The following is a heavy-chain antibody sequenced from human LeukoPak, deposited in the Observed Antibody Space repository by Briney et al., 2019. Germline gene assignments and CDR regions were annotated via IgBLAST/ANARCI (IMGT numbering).Heavy chain of an antibody. CDR3: ARDPGDGFWGGFDC. V-gene: IGHV3-7*05. CDR1: GFTFGSYW. Sequence: PGGSLRLSCAASGFTFGSYWMTWVRQAPGKGLEWVANINQNGGEKHYVDSVNGRFTISRDNAKNSLYLQVKSLRAEDTAVYYCARDPGDGFWGGFDCWGQGTVVTVST. D-gene: IGHD5-24*01. CDR2: INQNGGEK. J-gene: IGHJ4*02.